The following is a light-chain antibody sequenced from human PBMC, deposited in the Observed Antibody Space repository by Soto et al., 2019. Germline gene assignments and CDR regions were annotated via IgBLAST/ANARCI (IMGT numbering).Light chain of an antibody. CDR3: QQYGSSHT. CDR1: QSISDT. J-gene: IGKJ5*01. CDR2: SAS. V-gene: IGKV3-20*01. Sequence: EIVMTQSPATLSVSPGGRATLSCRASQSISDTLAWYQQKPGQAPRLLIYSASRRATGFPGRFSGSGSGTDFTLTISRLEPEDFAVYYCQQYGSSHTFGQGTRLEIK.